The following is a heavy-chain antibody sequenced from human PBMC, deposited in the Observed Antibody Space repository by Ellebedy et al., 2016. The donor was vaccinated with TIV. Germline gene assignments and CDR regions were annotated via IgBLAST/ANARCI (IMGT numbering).Heavy chain of an antibody. J-gene: IGHJ4*02. V-gene: IGHV5-51*01. CDR3: ARGEYVDY. CDR1: ANSFNTYW. Sequence: GESLKISCKGSANSFNTYWIGWVRQMPGKGLEWMGIIYPGDSDTRYSPSFQGQVTISADKSISTAYLQWSRLKASDTAMYYCARGEYVDYWGQGTLVTVSS. D-gene: IGHD2-21*01. CDR2: IYPGDSDT.